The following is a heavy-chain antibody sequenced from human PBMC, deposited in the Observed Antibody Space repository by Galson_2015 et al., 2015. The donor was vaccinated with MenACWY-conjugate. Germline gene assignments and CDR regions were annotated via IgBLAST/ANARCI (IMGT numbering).Heavy chain of an antibody. D-gene: IGHD1-26*01. Sequence: SLRLSCAASGFTFGSYAMGWVRQAPGKGLEWVAVISCDGSNKYYADSVQGQSTISRDNTKTTLYRKMNSLRAEHTAESFCTVDRTDWDLLLLFAYGGQGSLVTVSS. CDR1: GFTFGSYA. J-gene: IGHJ4*02. V-gene: IGHV3-30*03. CDR2: ISCDGSNK. CDR3: TVDRTDWDLLLLFAY.